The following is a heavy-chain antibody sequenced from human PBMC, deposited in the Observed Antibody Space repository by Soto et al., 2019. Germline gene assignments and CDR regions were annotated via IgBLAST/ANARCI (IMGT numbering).Heavy chain of an antibody. CDR3: ARFNGGNDYYYMDV. CDR2: IIPILGIA. Sequence: QVQLVQSGAEVKKPGSSVKVSCKASGGTFSSYTISWVRQAPGQGLEWMGRIIPILGIANYAQKFQGRVTITADKSTSTAYMELSSLRSEDTAVNYCARFNGGNDYYYMDVWGKGTTVTVSS. V-gene: IGHV1-69*02. CDR1: GGTFSSYT. J-gene: IGHJ6*03. D-gene: IGHD7-27*01.